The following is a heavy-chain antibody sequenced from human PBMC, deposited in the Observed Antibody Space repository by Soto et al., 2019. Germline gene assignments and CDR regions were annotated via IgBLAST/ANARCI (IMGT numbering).Heavy chain of an antibody. J-gene: IGHJ2*01. CDR3: ARAGYSSGWYEWYLDL. D-gene: IGHD6-19*01. CDR1: GYTFTSYA. V-gene: IGHV1-3*01. Sequence: ASVKVSCKASGYTFTSYAMHWVRQAPGQRLEWMGWINAGNGNTKYSQKFQGRVTITRDTSASTAYMELSSLRSEDTAVYYCARAGYSSGWYEWYLDLWGRGPLVTVSS. CDR2: INAGNGNT.